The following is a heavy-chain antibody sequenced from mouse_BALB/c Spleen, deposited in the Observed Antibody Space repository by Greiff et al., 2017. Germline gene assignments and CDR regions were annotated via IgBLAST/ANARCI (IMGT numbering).Heavy chain of an antibody. CDR2: IYPGDGDT. D-gene: IGHD2-10*02. Sequence: VQLQQSGAELVRPGSSVKISCKASGYAFSSYWMNWVKQRPGQGLEWIGQIYPGDGDTNYNGKFKGKATLTADKSSSTAYMQLSSLISEDSAVYFCARGQYGNFAYWGQGTLVTVSA. CDR3: ARGQYGNFAY. J-gene: IGHJ3*01. CDR1: GYAFSSYW. V-gene: IGHV1-80*01.